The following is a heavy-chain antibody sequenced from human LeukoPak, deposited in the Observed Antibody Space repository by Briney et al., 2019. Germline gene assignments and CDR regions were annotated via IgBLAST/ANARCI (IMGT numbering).Heavy chain of an antibody. CDR3: ARSSPDGGIQLWFRLDY. CDR1: GFTFSSYG. Sequence: GGSLRLSCAASGFTFSSYGMHWVRQAPGKGLEWVAVIWYDGSNKYYADSVKGRFTISRDNSKNTLYLQMNSLRAEDTAVYYCARSSPDGGIQLWFRLDYWGQGTLGTVS. V-gene: IGHV3-33*01. J-gene: IGHJ4*02. CDR2: IWYDGSNK. D-gene: IGHD5-18*01.